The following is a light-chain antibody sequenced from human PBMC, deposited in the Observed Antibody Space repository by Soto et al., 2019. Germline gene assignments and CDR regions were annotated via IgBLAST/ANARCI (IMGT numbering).Light chain of an antibody. Sequence: DIQMTQSPSSLSASVGDRVTITCRASQSISSYLNWYQQKPGKAPKLLIYAASSLQSGVPSRFSGSGSGTDSTLTISSLQPEDFATYYCQQSYSTSWTFGQGTKV. J-gene: IGKJ1*01. CDR3: QQSYSTSWT. CDR2: AAS. CDR1: QSISSY. V-gene: IGKV1-39*01.